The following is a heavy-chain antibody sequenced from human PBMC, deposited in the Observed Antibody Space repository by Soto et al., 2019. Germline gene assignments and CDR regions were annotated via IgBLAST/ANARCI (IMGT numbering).Heavy chain of an antibody. CDR3: AKSAPMDAGDKYYSDF. J-gene: IGHJ4*02. CDR1: GGTFSTFG. D-gene: IGHD3-10*01. V-gene: IGHV1-69*13. Sequence: SVKVSCKASGGTFSTFGISWVRQAPGQGLEWMGGIIPFFGTARYSQKFEDRITITADESTNTVYMDLRSLTSEDTAIYYCAKSAPMDAGDKYYSDFWGQGALGTASS. CDR2: IIPFFGTA.